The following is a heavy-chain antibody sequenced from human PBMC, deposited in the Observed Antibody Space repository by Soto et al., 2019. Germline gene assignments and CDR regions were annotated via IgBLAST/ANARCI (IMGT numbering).Heavy chain of an antibody. Sequence: EVQLVESGGGLVQPGGSLRLSCAASGFTFSSYSMNWVRQAPGKGLVWVSYFSSSSSTIYDADFVKGRFTISRDNAKNSLYLQMNSLRDEDTAVYYCARYKMNWVGATKDFDYWGQGTLVTVSS. CDR1: GFTFSSYS. D-gene: IGHD1-26*01. J-gene: IGHJ4*02. V-gene: IGHV3-48*02. CDR2: FSSSSSTI. CDR3: ARYKMNWVGATKDFDY.